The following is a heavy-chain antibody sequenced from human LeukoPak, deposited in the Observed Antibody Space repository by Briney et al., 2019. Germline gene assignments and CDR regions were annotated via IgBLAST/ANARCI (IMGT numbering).Heavy chain of an antibody. V-gene: IGHV4-61*02. CDR3: ARDLTVTAHHYYYYGMDV. D-gene: IGHD4-17*01. CDR2: IYTTGST. Sequence: SETLSLTCTVSGGSISSGNYYWGWIRLPAGKGLEWIGRIYTTGSTNYNPSLKSRVTMSVDTSKNQLSLRLSSVTAADTAIYYCARDLTVTAHHYYYYGMDVWGQGTTVTVSS. CDR1: GGSISSGNYY. J-gene: IGHJ6*02.